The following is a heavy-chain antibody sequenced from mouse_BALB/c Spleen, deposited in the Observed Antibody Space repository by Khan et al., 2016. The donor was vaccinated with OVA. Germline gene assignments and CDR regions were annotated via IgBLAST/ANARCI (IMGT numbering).Heavy chain of an antibody. V-gene: IGHV3-2*02. CDR2: ISYSGNT. Sequence: EVQLQESGPGLVKPSQSLSLTCTVTGYSITTDYAWNWLRQFPGNKLEWMGYISYSGNTKYNPSLKSRISTTRDTSKNQLFPQLKSVTTEDTARDYCARVYGGDFDYWGQGTTLTVAS. CDR3: ARVYGGDFDY. CDR1: GYSITTDYA. J-gene: IGHJ2*01. D-gene: IGHD1-1*01.